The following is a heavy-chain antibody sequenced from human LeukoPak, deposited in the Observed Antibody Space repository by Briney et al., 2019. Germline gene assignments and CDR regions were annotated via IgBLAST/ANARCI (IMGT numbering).Heavy chain of an antibody. D-gene: IGHD4-11*01. J-gene: IGHJ4*02. Sequence: SETLSLTCTVSGYSLRSGYHWAWFRQPPGRGLEWIGSVSQSGSTYDNPSLKSRVTMSMDTSKNQFSVKMRAVTAADTAVYYCARSELNDYSRFWGQGILVAVSS. CDR3: ARSELNDYSRF. CDR2: VSQSGST. CDR1: GYSLRSGYH. V-gene: IGHV4-38-2*02.